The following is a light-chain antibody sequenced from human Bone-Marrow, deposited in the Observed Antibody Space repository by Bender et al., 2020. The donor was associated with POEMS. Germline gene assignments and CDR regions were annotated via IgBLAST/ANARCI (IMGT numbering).Light chain of an antibody. CDR1: NSDVGYYNF. Sequence: QSALTQPPSVSGSPGQSVTITCTGTNSDVGYYNFVSWYQQYPDKAPKVIIYDDTKRPSGVPDRFSGSKSGNTASLTISGLQADDEADYHCCSYTGSDTLGVFGGGTKLTVL. CDR3: CSYTGSDTLGV. J-gene: IGLJ3*02. CDR2: DDT. V-gene: IGLV2-11*01.